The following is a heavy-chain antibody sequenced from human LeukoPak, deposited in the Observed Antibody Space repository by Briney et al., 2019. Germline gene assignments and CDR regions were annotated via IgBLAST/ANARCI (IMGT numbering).Heavy chain of an antibody. CDR3: ARGEKYSSSWSGDY. J-gene: IGHJ4*02. CDR2: ISYDGSQK. V-gene: IGHV3-30*04. Sequence: GGSLRLSCAASGFTFSNYAMHWVRQAPGKGLEWVAVISYDGSQKYHADSVKGRFTISRDNAKNSLYLQMNSLRAEDTAVYYCARGEKYSSSWSGDYWGQGTLVTVSS. D-gene: IGHD6-13*01. CDR1: GFTFSNYA.